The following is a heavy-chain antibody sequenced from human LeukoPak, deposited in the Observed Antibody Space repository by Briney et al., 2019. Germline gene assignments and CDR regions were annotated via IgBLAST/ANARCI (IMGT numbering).Heavy chain of an antibody. D-gene: IGHD3-9*01. V-gene: IGHV4-38-2*02. CDR2: IYHSGST. CDR3: ARGGRYFDWLPDY. Sequence: SETLSLTCTVSGYSISSGYYWGWIRQPPGKGLEWIGSIYHSGSTYYNPSLKSRVTISVDTSKNQFSLKLSSVTAADTAVYYCARGGRYFDWLPDYWGQGTLVTVSS. CDR1: GYSISSGYY. J-gene: IGHJ4*02.